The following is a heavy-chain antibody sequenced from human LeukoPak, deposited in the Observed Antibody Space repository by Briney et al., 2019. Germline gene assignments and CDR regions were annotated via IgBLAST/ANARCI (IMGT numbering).Heavy chain of an antibody. CDR1: GGSISSYY. D-gene: IGHD6-13*01. J-gene: IGHJ6*03. CDR2: IYTSGST. V-gene: IGHV4-4*07. Sequence: SETLSLTCTVSGGSISSYYWSWIRQPAGKGLEWTGRIYTSGSTNYNPSLKSRVTMSVDTSKNQFSLKLSSVTAADTAVYYCARDGYSSSWDYYYYMDVWGKGTTVTVSS. CDR3: ARDGYSSSWDYYYYMDV.